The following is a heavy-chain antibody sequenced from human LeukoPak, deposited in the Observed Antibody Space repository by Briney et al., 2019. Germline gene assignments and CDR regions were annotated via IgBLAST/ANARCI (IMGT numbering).Heavy chain of an antibody. CDR2: IVVGIGNT. D-gene: IGHD6-13*01. V-gene: IGHV1-58*02. J-gene: IGHJ6*02. CDR1: GFTFSSSA. CDR3: AADLSTAASGTGCYYYGMDV. Sequence: SAKVSCKASGFTFSSSAMQWVRHARRQRLERIGWIVVGIGNTKYAPKFQGRDIITTDMSTSAAYTEVSTMRSEDTAVNYCAADLSTAASGTGCYYYGMDVWGQGTTVTVSS.